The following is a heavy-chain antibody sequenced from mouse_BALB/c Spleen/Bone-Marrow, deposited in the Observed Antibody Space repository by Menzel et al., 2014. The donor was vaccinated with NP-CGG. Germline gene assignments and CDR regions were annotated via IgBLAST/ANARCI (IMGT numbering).Heavy chain of an antibody. CDR1: GYTFTSYY. D-gene: IGHD2-14*01. Sequence: VKLMESGPELVKPGASVRISCKASGYTFTSYYIHWVKQRPGQGLEWIGWIYPGNANTNYNAKFEAKATLTADNSSSTAYMLHISLTSEDSAVYFYARGGYDEAWFAYWGQGTLVTVSA. CDR2: IYPGNANT. V-gene: IGHV1S56*01. CDR3: ARGGYDEAWFAY. J-gene: IGHJ3*01.